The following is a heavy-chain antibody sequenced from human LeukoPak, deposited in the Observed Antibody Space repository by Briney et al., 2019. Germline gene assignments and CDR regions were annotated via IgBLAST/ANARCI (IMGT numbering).Heavy chain of an antibody. J-gene: IGHJ4*02. CDR1: GGSISSSNW. CDR2: IYHSGST. CDR3: ARETGGVISNFDY. V-gene: IGHV4-4*02. Sequence: SGTLSLTCAVSGGSISSSNWWSWVRQPPGKGLEWIGEIYHSGSTNYNPSLKSRVTISVDKPKNQFSLKLSSVTAADTAVYYCARETGGVISNFDYWGQGTLVTVSS. D-gene: IGHD3-10*01.